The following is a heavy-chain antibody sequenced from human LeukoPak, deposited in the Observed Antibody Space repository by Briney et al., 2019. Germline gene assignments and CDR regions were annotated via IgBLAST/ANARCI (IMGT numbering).Heavy chain of an antibody. V-gene: IGHV4-59*01. D-gene: IGHD3-10*01. J-gene: IGHJ4*02. Sequence: SETLSLTCTVSGGSISSYYWSWIRQPPGKGLEWIGYIYYSGSTNYNPSLKSRVTISVDTSKNQFSLKLCSVTAADTAVYYCARVLWFGELLDYFDYWGQGTLVTVSS. CDR3: ARVLWFGELLDYFDY. CDR1: GGSISSYY. CDR2: IYYSGST.